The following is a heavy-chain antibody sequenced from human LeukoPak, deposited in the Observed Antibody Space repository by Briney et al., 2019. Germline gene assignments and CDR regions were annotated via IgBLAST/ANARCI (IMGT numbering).Heavy chain of an antibody. J-gene: IGHJ4*02. Sequence: ASVKVSCKASGYTFTSYAMNWVRQAPGQGLEWMGWINPNNEGTSYAQKFQGGVTMSRDTSISTVYMELTSLTSDDTAVYYCARGVATPGAKFFDYWGQGTLVTVSS. CDR3: ARGVATPGAKFFDY. D-gene: IGHD6-13*01. V-gene: IGHV1-2*02. CDR2: INPNNEGT. CDR1: GYTFTSYA.